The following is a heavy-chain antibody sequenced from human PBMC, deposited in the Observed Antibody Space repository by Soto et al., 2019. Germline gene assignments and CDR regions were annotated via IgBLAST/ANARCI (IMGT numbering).Heavy chain of an antibody. CDR3: ATWHEREHAYDV. CDR2: LYDIDGS. Sequence: DVQLVESGGGLIQPGESLRLSCAAFGFTISGKKYVAWVRQAPGKGLEWVSALYDIDGSFYADSVKGRFTTSSDSSKTTVDLQMNARRPDDTAVYYCATWHEREHAYDVWGLGTTVTVSS. J-gene: IGHJ3*01. CDR1: GFTISGKKY. D-gene: IGHD1-1*01. V-gene: IGHV3-53*01.